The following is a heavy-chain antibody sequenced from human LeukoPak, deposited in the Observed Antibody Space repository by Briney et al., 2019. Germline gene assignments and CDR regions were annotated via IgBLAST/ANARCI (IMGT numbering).Heavy chain of an antibody. J-gene: IGHJ4*02. V-gene: IGHV4-39*01. D-gene: IGHD6-19*01. CDR1: GGSISSSTYY. CDR3: ASLSGAVADY. Sequence: PSETLSLTCTVSGGSISSSTYYWGWIRQPPGKGLEWIGSFYYGGSTYYNPSLKSRVTISVDTSKSQFSLMLTSVTAADTAVYYCASLSGAVADYWGQGTLVTVSS. CDR2: FYYGGST.